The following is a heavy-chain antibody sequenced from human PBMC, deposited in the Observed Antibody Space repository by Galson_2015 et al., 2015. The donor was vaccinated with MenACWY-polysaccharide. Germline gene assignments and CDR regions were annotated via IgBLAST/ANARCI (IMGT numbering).Heavy chain of an antibody. Sequence: ETLSLTCAVSGASVDTSYYYWSWIRQPPGKGLEWIGYIYYSGTTTYNPSLKSRVTISLDTSKNQFSLSLNSVTAVDTAIYYCARARRSDSTVDFWGQGTLITVFS. CDR2: IYYSGTT. D-gene: IGHD2/OR15-2a*01. CDR1: GASVDTSYYY. J-gene: IGHJ4*02. CDR3: ARARRSDSTVDF. V-gene: IGHV4-61*01.